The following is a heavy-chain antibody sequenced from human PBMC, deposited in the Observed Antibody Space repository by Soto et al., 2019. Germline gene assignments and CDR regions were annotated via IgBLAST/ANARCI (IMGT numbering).Heavy chain of an antibody. CDR2: IYTSGST. CDR1: GGSMSSYY. Sequence: SETLSLTCIVSGGSMSSYYWNWIRQPAGKGLEWIGRIYTSGSTNYNPSLKSRVTMSVDTSKNQFSLKLSSVTAADTAVYYCARDSEYNYYGMDVWGQGTTVTVSS. V-gene: IGHV4-4*07. D-gene: IGHD1-26*01. CDR3: ARDSEYNYYGMDV. J-gene: IGHJ6*02.